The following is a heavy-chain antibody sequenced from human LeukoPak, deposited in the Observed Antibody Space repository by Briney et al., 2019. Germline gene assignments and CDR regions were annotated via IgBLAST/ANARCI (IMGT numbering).Heavy chain of an antibody. D-gene: IGHD5-24*01. CDR1: GFTVSDYY. Sequence: GGSLRLSCAASGFTVSDYYMSWIRQAPGKGLEWVSYISSSGSTIYYADSVKGRFTISRDNSKNTLYLQMNSLRAEDTAVYYCAKDFFRGRDGYNYYFDYWGQGTLVTVSS. CDR2: ISSSGSTI. V-gene: IGHV3-11*04. J-gene: IGHJ4*02. CDR3: AKDFFRGRDGYNYYFDY.